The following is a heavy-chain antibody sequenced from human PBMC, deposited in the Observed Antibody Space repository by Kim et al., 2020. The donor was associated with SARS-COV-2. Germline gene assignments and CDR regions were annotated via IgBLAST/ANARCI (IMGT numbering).Heavy chain of an antibody. CDR3: ARNDYNAYWWFDP. J-gene: IGHJ5*02. D-gene: IGHD4-4*01. V-gene: IGHV1-3*01. Sequence: KNSQKFKGRVPLTRDTSEITAYMKLSSLRSEDTAVYYCARNDYNAYWWFDPWGQGTLVTVSS.